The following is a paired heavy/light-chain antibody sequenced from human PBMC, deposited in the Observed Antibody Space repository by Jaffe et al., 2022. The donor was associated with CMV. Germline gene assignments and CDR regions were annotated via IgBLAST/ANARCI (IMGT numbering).Light chain of an antibody. J-gene: IGKJ4*01. CDR3: QQYNSSPLT. V-gene: IGKV1-5*03. CDR1: QSITSW. CDR2: KAS. Sequence: DIQMTQSPSTLSASVGDRVTITCRASQSITSWLAWYQQKPGKAPKLLIYKASSLETGVPSRFSGSGSGTEFTLTISSLQPDDFATYYCQQYNSSPLTFGGGTKVEIK.
Heavy chain of an antibody. CDR3: ARLGAVTYRNWFDP. CDR2: IYYSGIT. J-gene: IGHJ5*02. D-gene: IGHD4-4*01. CDR1: GVSIRSFH. V-gene: IGHV4-59*08. Sequence: QVQLQESGPGLVKPSETLSLTCTVSGVSIRSFHWSWIRQPPGKGLEWIGYIYYSGITNYNPSLNSRVTISVDTSKNQFSLKLNSVTAADTAVYYCARLGAVTYRNWFDPWGQGTLVTVSS.